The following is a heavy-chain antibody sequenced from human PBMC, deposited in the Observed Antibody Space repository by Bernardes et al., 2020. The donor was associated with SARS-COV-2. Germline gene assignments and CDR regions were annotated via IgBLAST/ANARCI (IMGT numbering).Heavy chain of an antibody. D-gene: IGHD3-22*01. V-gene: IGHV5-51*01. CDR3: ARYSSDSTLGYFDS. Sequence: GGSLKISCPGSLYSITPYWIGWLRPIPGKGLEWMAIIYPGDSDTRYSPSFQGQVSISADKSISTAYMQWSSLKASDTASYYCARYSSDSTLGYFDSWSQGALITGSS. J-gene: IGHJ4*02. CDR2: IYPGDSDT. CDR1: LYSITPYW.